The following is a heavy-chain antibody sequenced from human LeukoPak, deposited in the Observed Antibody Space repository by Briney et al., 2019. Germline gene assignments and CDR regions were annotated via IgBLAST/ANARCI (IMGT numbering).Heavy chain of an antibody. Sequence: SETLSLTCTVSGGSISSGGYYWSWIRQPPGKGLEWIGYIYYSGSTYYNPSLKSRVTISVDTSKNQFSLKLSSVTAADTAVYYCARLVVVAATGGHWFDPWGQGTLVTVSS. CDR1: GGSISSGGYY. V-gene: IGHV4-31*03. CDR2: IYYSGST. J-gene: IGHJ5*02. D-gene: IGHD2-15*01. CDR3: ARLVVVAATGGHWFDP.